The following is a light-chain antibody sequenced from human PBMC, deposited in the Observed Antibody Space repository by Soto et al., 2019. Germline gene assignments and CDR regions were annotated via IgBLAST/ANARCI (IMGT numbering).Light chain of an antibody. CDR1: SSNIGSNT. Sequence: QSVLTQPPSASGTPGQRVTISWSGSSSNIGSNTVNWYQQLPGTAPNLLLYRNHQRPSGVPDRFSGSKSGTSASLAISGLQSEAEADYYCAACDDSLNGYVFGTGTKVTVL. CDR3: AACDDSLNGYV. CDR2: RNH. J-gene: IGLJ1*01. V-gene: IGLV1-44*01.